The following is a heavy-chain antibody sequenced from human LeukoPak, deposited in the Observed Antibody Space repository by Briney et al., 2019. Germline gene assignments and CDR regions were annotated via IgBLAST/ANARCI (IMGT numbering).Heavy chain of an antibody. CDR2: IYYSGST. Sequence: SETLSLTCTVSGSSIRSYYWSWIRQPPGKGLEWIGYIYYSGSTNYNPSLKSRVTISVDTSKNQFSLKLSSVTAADTAVYYCARRDIMITAAFDIWGQGTMVTVSS. J-gene: IGHJ3*02. CDR3: ARRDIMITAAFDI. D-gene: IGHD3-16*01. V-gene: IGHV4-59*08. CDR1: GSSIRSYY.